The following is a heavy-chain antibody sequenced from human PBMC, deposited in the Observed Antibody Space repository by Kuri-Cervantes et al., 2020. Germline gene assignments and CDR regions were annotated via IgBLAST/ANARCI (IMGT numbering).Heavy chain of an antibody. CDR2: ISSSSSYI. Sequence: GGSLRLSCAVSGYSISSGYYWGWIRQPPGKGLEWVSSISSSSSYIYYADSVKGRFTISRDNAKNSLYLQMNSLRAEDTAVYYCARVESSDYWGLGTLVTVSS. D-gene: IGHD1-26*01. CDR1: GYSISSGYY. J-gene: IGHJ4*02. V-gene: IGHV3-21*03. CDR3: ARVESSDY.